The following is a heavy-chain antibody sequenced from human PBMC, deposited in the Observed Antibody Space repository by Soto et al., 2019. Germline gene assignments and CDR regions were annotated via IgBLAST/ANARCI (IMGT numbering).Heavy chain of an antibody. J-gene: IGHJ3*02. CDR1: GYTLTELS. CDR2: FDPEDGET. D-gene: IGHD3-22*01. V-gene: IGHV1-24*01. CDR3: ATFTPITMIVTGAFDI. Sequence: PSVKVSCKVSGYTLTELSMHWVRQAPGKGLEWMGGFDPEDGETIYAQKFQGRVTMTEDTSTDTPYLELSSLRSEDTAVYYCATFTPITMIVTGAFDIWGQGTMVTVSS.